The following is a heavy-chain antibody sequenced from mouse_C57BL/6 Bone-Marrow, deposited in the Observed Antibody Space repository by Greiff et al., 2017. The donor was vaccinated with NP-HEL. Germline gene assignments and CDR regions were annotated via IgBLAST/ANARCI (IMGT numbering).Heavy chain of an antibody. CDR1: GYTFTDYY. CDR3: ASGVYYYGSSAWFAY. D-gene: IGHD1-1*01. Sequence: VQLQQSGAELVRPGASVKLSCKASGYTFTDYYINWVKQRPGQGLEWIARIYPGSGNTYYNEKFKGKATLTAEKSSSTAYMQLSSLTSEDSAVYFCASGVYYYGSSAWFAYWGQGTLVTVSA. CDR2: IYPGSGNT. J-gene: IGHJ3*01. V-gene: IGHV1-76*01.